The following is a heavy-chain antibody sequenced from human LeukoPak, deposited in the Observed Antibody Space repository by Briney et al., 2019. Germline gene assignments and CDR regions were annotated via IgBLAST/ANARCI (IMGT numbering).Heavy chain of an antibody. CDR1: GFTFSSSG. CDR3: HIAWGYCSSTSCYDYYYYMDV. V-gene: IGHV3-48*01. J-gene: IGHJ6*03. D-gene: IGHD2-2*01. CDR2: ISSSSSTI. Sequence: GGSLRLSCAASGFTFSSSGMNWVRQAPGKGLEWVSYISSSSSTIYYADSAKGRFTISRDNAKNSLYLQMNSLRAEDTAVYYCHIAWGYCSSTSCYDYYYYMDVWGKGTTVTVSS.